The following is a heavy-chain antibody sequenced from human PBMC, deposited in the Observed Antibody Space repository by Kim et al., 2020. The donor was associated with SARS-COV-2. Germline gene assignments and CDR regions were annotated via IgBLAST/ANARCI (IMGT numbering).Heavy chain of an antibody. CDR3: TADFPAPLAPFYY. J-gene: IGHJ4*01. V-gene: IGHV3-15*05. CDR1: GFTFSDAW. Sequence: GGSLRLSCAASGFTFSDAWMHWVRQAPGKGLEWVGRIKSNSAGGSTDYAVPVKGRFSISRDDSENTVYLQMDSVRTEDTAVYYCTADFPAPLAPFYYWG. CDR2: IKSNSAGGST.